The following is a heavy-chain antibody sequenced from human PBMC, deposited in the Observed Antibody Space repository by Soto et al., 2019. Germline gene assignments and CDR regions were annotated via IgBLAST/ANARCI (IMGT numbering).Heavy chain of an antibody. CDR1: GFTFSSYA. CDR2: ISYDGSNN. D-gene: IGHD3-3*01. CDR3: ARVVQYYDFWSGYYS. Sequence: QVQLVESGGGVVQPGRSLRLSCAASGFTFSSYAMHWVRQAPGKGLEWVAVISYDGSNNYYADSVKGRFTISRDNSKNTLYLQMNSLRAEDTAVYYCARVVQYYDFWSGYYSWGQGTLVTVSS. J-gene: IGHJ5*02. V-gene: IGHV3-30-3*01.